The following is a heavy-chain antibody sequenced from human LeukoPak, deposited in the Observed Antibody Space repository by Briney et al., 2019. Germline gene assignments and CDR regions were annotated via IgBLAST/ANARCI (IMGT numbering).Heavy chain of an antibody. CDR2: ISGSGGST. CDR1: EFTFSSYA. Sequence: GGSLRLSCAASEFTFSSYAMSWVRQAPGKGLEWVSAISGSGGSTYYADSVKGRFTISRDNSKNTLYLQMNSLRAEDTAVYYCAKSKYSSGWYENWGQGTLVTVSS. D-gene: IGHD6-19*01. CDR3: AKSKYSSGWYEN. V-gene: IGHV3-23*01. J-gene: IGHJ4*02.